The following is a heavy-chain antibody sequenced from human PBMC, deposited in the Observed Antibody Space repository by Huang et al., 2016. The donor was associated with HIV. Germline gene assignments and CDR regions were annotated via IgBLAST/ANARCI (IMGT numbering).Heavy chain of an antibody. J-gene: IGHJ4*02. CDR3: AHIHSSLDYFDY. Sequence: QITLKESGPAVVKPTQTLSLTCTFSGFSFSTSGLGVGWIRQPPGKALDWLALIYWDDDKRYKSSLMSRLTITKDTSKNQVVLTMSNLDPVDTGTYYCAHIHSSLDYFDYWGQGTLVTVSS. V-gene: IGHV2-5*02. CDR2: IYWDDDK. CDR1: GFSFSTSGLG.